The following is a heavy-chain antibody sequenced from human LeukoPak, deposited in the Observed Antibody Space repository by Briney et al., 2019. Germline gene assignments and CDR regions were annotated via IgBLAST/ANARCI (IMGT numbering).Heavy chain of an antibody. CDR2: IYTSGST. CDR1: GGSISSGSYY. D-gene: IGHD3-3*01. V-gene: IGHV4-61*02. J-gene: IGHJ4*02. Sequence: KTSQTLSLTCTVSGGSISSGSYYWSWIRQPAGKGLEWIGRIYTSGSTNYNPSLKSRVTISVDTSKNQFSLKLSSVTAADTAVYYCARDLLHYDFWSSYLSWGQGTLVTVSS. CDR3: ARDLLHYDFWSSYLS.